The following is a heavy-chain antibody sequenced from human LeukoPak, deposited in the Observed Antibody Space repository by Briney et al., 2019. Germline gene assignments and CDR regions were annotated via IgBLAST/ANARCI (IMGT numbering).Heavy chain of an antibody. Sequence: GGSLRLSWAASGFTFSSYWMHWVRQAPGKGLVCVSRINSDGSSTSYADSVKGRFTISRDNAKNTLYLQMNSLRAEDTAVYYCARDGVTKSFDYWGQGTLVTVSS. CDR2: INSDGSST. CDR1: GFTFSSYW. CDR3: ARDGVTKSFDY. J-gene: IGHJ4*02. D-gene: IGHD4-11*01. V-gene: IGHV3-74*01.